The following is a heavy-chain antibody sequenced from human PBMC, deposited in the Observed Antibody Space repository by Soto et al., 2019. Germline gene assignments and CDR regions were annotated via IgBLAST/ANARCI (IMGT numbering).Heavy chain of an antibody. CDR2: ISSFNGT. CDR1: GFAFSSYG. V-gene: IGHV1-18*01. Sequence: QGQLLQSRAEVKQSGATVRVSCRASGFAFSSYGINWVRQAPGQGREWMWWISSFNGTRYAQKFQGRVTMTTDTPTATAYLELRGLKSDYTAVYYCARDLRRVCTSGNCYGDCDYWGQGTLITVSS. CDR3: ARDLRRVCTSGNCYGDCDY. D-gene: IGHD2-2*01. J-gene: IGHJ4*02.